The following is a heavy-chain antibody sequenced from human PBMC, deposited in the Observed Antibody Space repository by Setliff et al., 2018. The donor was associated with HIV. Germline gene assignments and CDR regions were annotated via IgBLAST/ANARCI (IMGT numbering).Heavy chain of an antibody. J-gene: IGHJ3*01. CDR3: ARVQMAYAAFDV. Sequence: SETLSLTCTVSGGSISTYYWSWFRQPPGKGLEWIGSIYFTGSSDNNPSLKSRVTLSVDTSKHQFSLKLSSVTAADTAVYYCARVQMAYAAFDVWGQGTTVTVSS. CDR2: IYFTGSS. CDR1: GGSISTYY. V-gene: IGHV4-59*01. D-gene: IGHD4-17*01.